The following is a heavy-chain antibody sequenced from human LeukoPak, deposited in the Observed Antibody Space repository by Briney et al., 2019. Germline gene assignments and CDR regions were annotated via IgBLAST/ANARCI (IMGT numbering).Heavy chain of an antibody. Sequence: SETLSLTCTVSGGSISSSSYYWGWIRQPPGRGLEWIGSIYYSGSTYYNPSLKSQVTISVATSKNPFSLTLSSVTAADTAVYSCASLLTTGYSSGWFDYWGQGTLVTVSS. CDR1: GGSISSSSYY. CDR2: IYYSGST. D-gene: IGHD6-19*01. V-gene: IGHV4-39*01. J-gene: IGHJ4*02. CDR3: ASLLTTGYSSGWFDY.